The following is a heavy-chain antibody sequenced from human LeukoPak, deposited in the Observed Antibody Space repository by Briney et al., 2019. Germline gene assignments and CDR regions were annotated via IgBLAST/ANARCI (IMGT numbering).Heavy chain of an antibody. D-gene: IGHD2-8*01. CDR3: ASTQYGWFDP. CDR1: GYTFTGYY. J-gene: IGHJ5*02. V-gene: IGHV1-2*02. Sequence: ASVKVSCKASGYTFTGYYIHWVRQAPGQGLEWMGGINPNIGGTNYAQKFQGRVTMTRDKSISTAYMELSSLRSEATAVYYCASTQYGWFDPWGQGTLVTVSS. CDR2: INPNIGGT.